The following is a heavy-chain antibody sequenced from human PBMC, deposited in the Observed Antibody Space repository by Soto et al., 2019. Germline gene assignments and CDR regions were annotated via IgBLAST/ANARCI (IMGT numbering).Heavy chain of an antibody. D-gene: IGHD6-13*01. Sequence: QVQLVESGGGMVQPGGSLRLSCAASGFTFSNFVMHWVRQAPGKGLEWVAATSYDAKNIDYADSVKGRFTISRDNSKNTLYLQMNSLRHEDTAVYYCARERAIAATGIFYYWGQGTLVTVSS. V-gene: IGHV3-30*04. CDR3: ARERAIAATGIFYY. J-gene: IGHJ4*02. CDR1: GFTFSNFV. CDR2: TSYDAKNI.